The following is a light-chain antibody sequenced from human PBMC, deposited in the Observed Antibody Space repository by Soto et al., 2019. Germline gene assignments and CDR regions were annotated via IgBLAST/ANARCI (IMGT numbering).Light chain of an antibody. CDR1: QSVLYSSNNKNY. Sequence: DIVMTQSPDSLAVSLGERATINCKSSQSVLYSSNNKNYLAWYQQNPGQPPELLIYWASTRESGVPDRFSGSGSGTDFTLTISSLQAEDVAVYFCQQYYTTPCTFGQGTKLEIK. V-gene: IGKV4-1*01. CDR2: WAS. CDR3: QQYYTTPCT. J-gene: IGKJ2*02.